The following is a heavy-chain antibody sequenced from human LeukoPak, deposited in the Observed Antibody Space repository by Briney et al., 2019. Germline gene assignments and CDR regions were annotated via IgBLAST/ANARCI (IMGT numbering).Heavy chain of an antibody. V-gene: IGHV3-23*01. CDR2: ISGSGGST. J-gene: IGHJ3*02. CDR1: GFTVSSNY. CDR3: AKDINVDTAMVQAFDI. Sequence: GGSLRLSCAASGFTVSSNYMSWVRQAPGKGLEWVSAISGSGGSTYYADSVKGRFTISRDNSKNTLYLQMNSLRAEDTAVYYCAKDINVDTAMVQAFDIWGQGTMVTVSS. D-gene: IGHD5-18*01.